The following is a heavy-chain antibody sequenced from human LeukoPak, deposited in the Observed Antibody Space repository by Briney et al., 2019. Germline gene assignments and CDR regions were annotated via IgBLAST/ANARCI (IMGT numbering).Heavy chain of an antibody. CDR1: GGTFSSYA. CDR3: ARGGYSYGAIDY. V-gene: IGHV1-69*13. D-gene: IGHD5-18*01. J-gene: IGHJ4*02. CDR2: IIPIFGTA. Sequence: SVKVSCKASGGTFSSYAISWVRQAPGQGLGWMGGIIPIFGTANYAQKFQGRVTITADESTSTAYMELSSLRSEDTAVYYCARGGYSYGAIDYWGQGTLVTVSS.